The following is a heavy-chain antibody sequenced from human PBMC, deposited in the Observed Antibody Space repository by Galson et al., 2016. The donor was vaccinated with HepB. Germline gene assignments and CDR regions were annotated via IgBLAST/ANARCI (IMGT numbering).Heavy chain of an antibody. CDR2: NYYVGNT. CDR1: GGSISSRSSY. J-gene: IGHJ5*02. D-gene: IGHD6-19*01. CDR3: ARHGHSGWYGWFAP. Sequence: SETLSLTCTVSGGSISSRSSYWGWFRQPPGKRLEWIGSNYYVGNTFYNPSLRARVSISVDTSKNQFSLKLTSATVADTAVYYCARHGHSGWYGWFAPWGHGTLVTVST. V-gene: IGHV4-39*01.